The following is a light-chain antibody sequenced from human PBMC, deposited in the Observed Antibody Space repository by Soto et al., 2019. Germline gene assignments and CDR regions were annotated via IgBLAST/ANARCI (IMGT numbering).Light chain of an antibody. J-gene: IGLJ2*01. CDR2: ANS. Sequence: QAVVTQPPSVSGAPGQRVTISCTGSSSNIGAGYDVHWYQQLPGTAPKLLIYANSNRPSGVPDRFSGSKSGTSASLAITGLQAEDEADYHCQSYDSSLSVVFGGGTKLTVL. CDR3: QSYDSSLSVV. CDR1: SSNIGAGYD. V-gene: IGLV1-40*01.